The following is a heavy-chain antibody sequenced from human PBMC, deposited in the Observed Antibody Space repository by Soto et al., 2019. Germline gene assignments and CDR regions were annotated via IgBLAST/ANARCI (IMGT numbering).Heavy chain of an antibody. V-gene: IGHV4-30-4*01. CDR2: IYYSGST. CDR3: ARERPDGSRLDP. CDR1: GGSISSGDYY. D-gene: IGHD6-13*01. Sequence: QVQLQESGPGLVKPSQTLSLTCTVSGGSISSGDYYWSWIRQPPGKGLEWIGYIYYSGSTYYNPSRKSRVTLSVDTSKNQVSLKLSSVTAADTAVYYCARERPDGSRLDPWGQGTLVTVSS. J-gene: IGHJ5*02.